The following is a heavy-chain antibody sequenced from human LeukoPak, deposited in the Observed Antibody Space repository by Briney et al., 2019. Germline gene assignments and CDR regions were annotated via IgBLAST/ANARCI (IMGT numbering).Heavy chain of an antibody. V-gene: IGHV1-2*02. Sequence: KPGASVKVSCKASGYTFTGYYMHWVRQAPGQGLEWMGWINPNSGGTNYAQKFQGRVTMTRDTSISTAYMELSRLRSDDTAVYYCARGLYYYDSSGGGLADIWGQGTMVTVSS. CDR2: INPNSGGT. CDR1: GYTFTGYY. CDR3: ARGLYYYDSSGGGLADI. J-gene: IGHJ3*02. D-gene: IGHD3-22*01.